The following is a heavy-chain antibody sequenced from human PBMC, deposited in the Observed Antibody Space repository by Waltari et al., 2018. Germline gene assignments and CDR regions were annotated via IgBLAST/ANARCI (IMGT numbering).Heavy chain of an antibody. CDR1: GGPISSSSYY. CDR3: ATGMVRGVIITYNWFDP. D-gene: IGHD3-10*01. V-gene: IGHV4-39*01. J-gene: IGHJ5*02. Sequence: QLQLQESGPGLVKPSETLSLTCTVSGGPISSSSYYWGWIRQPPGKGLEVIGRIYYSGSTNDNPSLKGRVTISVDTSKNQFSLKLSSVTAADTAVYYCATGMVRGVIITYNWFDPWGQGTLVTVSS. CDR2: IYYSGST.